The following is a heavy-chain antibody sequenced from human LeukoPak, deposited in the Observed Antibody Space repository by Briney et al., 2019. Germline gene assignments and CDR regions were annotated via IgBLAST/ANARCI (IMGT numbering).Heavy chain of an antibody. CDR1: GFTVSNSY. Sequence: GGSLRLSCAASGFTVSNSYMSWVRQAPGKGLVWVSRINSDGSITNYADSVKGRFTISRDNAKNTLYLQMSSLRAEDTAVYYCAKIDAYWGQGTLVTVSS. V-gene: IGHV3-74*01. CDR2: INSDGSIT. CDR3: AKIDAY. J-gene: IGHJ4*02.